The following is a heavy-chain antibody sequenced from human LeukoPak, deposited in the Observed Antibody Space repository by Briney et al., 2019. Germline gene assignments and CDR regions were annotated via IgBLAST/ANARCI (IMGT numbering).Heavy chain of an antibody. D-gene: IGHD3-22*01. J-gene: IGHJ3*02. CDR3: ARDREYYYDSGSVAFDI. V-gene: IGHV3-11*04. Sequence: GGSLRLSCAASGFTVSSNYMSWIRQAPGKGLEWVSYISSSGSTIYYADSVKGRFTISRDNAKNSLYLQMNSLRAEDTAVYYCARDREYYYDSGSVAFDIWGQGTMVTVSS. CDR1: GFTVSSNY. CDR2: ISSSGSTI.